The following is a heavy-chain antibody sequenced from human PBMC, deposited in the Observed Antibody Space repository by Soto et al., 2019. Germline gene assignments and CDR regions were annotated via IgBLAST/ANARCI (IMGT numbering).Heavy chain of an antibody. J-gene: IGHJ4*02. CDR2: IYPGDSDT. Sequence: GESLKISCKGSGYSFTSYWIGWVRQMPGKGLEWMGIIYPGDSDTRYSPSFQGQVTISADKSISTAYLQWSSLKASDTAMYYCARRYCSGGSCYSDYYFDYWGQGTLVTVSS. CDR3: ARRYCSGGSCYSDYYFDY. D-gene: IGHD2-15*01. CDR1: GYSFTSYW. V-gene: IGHV5-51*01.